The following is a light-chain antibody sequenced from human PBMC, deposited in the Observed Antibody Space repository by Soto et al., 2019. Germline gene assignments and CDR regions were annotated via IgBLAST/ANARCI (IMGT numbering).Light chain of an antibody. V-gene: IGKV2-28*01. CDR2: LGS. CDR1: QSLLHSNGYNY. Sequence: DIVMTQSPLSLPVTPGEPASISCRSSQSLLHSNGYNYLDWYLQKPGQSPQLLIYLGSNRASGVPDRFSGSGSDTDYTPKISRVEAEDVEVYYCMQALQTPWTFGQGTKVEIK. J-gene: IGKJ1*01. CDR3: MQALQTPWT.